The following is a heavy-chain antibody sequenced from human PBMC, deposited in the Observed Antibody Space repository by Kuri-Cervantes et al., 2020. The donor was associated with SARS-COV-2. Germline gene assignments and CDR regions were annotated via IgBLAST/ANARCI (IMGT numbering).Heavy chain of an antibody. Sequence: ASVKVSCKASGYTFTSYYMHWVRQAPGQGLEWMGIVNPSGGSTSYAQKFQGRVTMTRDTSTSTVYMELSSLRSDDTAVYYCARGKMGIAAAGTTGGYYYYYMDVWGKGTTVTVSS. CDR1: GYTFTSYY. CDR2: VNPSGGST. J-gene: IGHJ6*03. D-gene: IGHD6-13*01. CDR3: ARGKMGIAAAGTTGGYYYYYMDV. V-gene: IGHV1-46*01.